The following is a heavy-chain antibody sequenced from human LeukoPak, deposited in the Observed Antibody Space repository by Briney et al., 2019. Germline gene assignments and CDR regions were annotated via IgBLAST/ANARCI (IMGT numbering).Heavy chain of an antibody. CDR3: ARAGGLYDFWSGYYYVY. CDR2: IYYSGST. V-gene: IGHV4-59*01. D-gene: IGHD3-3*01. J-gene: IGHJ4*02. Sequence: PSETLSLTCTVSGGSISSYYWSWIRQPPGKGLEWIGYIYYSGSTNYNPSLKSRVTISVDTSKNQFSLKLSSVTAADTAVYYCARAGGLYDFWSGYYYVYWGKGTLVTVSS. CDR1: GGSISSYY.